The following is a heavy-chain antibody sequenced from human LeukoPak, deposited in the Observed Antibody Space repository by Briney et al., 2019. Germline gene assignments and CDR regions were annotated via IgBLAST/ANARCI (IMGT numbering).Heavy chain of an antibody. CDR1: GFIFNNYA. J-gene: IGHJ6*02. CDR2: ISWNSGSI. Sequence: GGSLRLSCAGSGFIFNNYAMHWVRQPPGKGLEWVSGISWNSGSIDYADSVKGRFTISRDNAKNSLYLQMNSLRAEDTAVYYCARDMVGATYYYYYYGMDVWGQGTTVTVSS. CDR3: ARDMVGATYYYYYYGMDV. V-gene: IGHV3-9*01. D-gene: IGHD1-26*01.